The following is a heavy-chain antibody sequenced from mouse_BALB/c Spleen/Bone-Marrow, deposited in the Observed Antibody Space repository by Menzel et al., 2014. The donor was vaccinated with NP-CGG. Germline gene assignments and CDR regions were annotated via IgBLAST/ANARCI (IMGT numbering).Heavy chain of an antibody. J-gene: IGHJ2*01. Sequence: VQLQQSGPELVRPGVSVKLSCKGSGYTFTAYAMHWVKQSHAKSLEWIGLIGTYSGNTHYNQNFKGKATMTVDKSSSTAYMELARLTSEDSAIYYCARNFYGSSYFDYWGQGTTLTVSS. CDR2: IGTYSGNT. V-gene: IGHV1-67*01. D-gene: IGHD1-1*01. CDR3: ARNFYGSSYFDY. CDR1: GYTFTAYA.